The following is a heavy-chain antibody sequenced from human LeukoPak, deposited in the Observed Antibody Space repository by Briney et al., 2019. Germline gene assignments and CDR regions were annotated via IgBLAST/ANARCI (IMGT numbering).Heavy chain of an antibody. Sequence: GASVKVSCKASGYTFTSYGISWVRQAPGQGLEWMGWISAYNGNTNYAQKLQGRVTMTTDTSTSTAYMELRSLRSDDTAVYYCAAETTDHYYYYYGMDVWGQGTTVTVSS. CDR2: ISAYNGNT. D-gene: IGHD4-11*01. CDR3: AAETTDHYYYYYGMDV. J-gene: IGHJ6*02. CDR1: GYTFTSYG. V-gene: IGHV1-18*01.